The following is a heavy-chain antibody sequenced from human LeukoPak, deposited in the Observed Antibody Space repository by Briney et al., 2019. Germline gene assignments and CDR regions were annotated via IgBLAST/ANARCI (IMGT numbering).Heavy chain of an antibody. D-gene: IGHD3-10*01. V-gene: IGHV1-18*01. CDR1: GYTFTSYG. J-gene: IGHJ4*02. CDR2: ISAYNGNT. Sequence: GASVKVSCKASGYTFTSYGISWVRQAPGQGLEWMGWISAYNGNTNYAQKLQGRVTMTTDTSTSTAYMELRSLRSDDTAVYYCARDLVGLWFGELLSSELGYWGQGTLVTVSS. CDR3: ARDLVGLWFGELLSSELGY.